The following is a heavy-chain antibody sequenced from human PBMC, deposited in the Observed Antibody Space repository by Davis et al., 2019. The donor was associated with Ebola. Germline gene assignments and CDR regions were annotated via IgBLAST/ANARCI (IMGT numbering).Heavy chain of an antibody. V-gene: IGHV4-28*01. CDR1: GYSISSTTW. D-gene: IGHD5-12*01. CDR2: ISYSACT. Sequence: PSETLSLTCAVSGYSISSTTWSSRVRLPQGKGLEWIASISYSACTNYNPPLKSRVTISVDTSKNQFSLNLNSVTAADTAVYYCAAGYMTVVKGKWFGPWGQGILVTVAS. CDR3: AAGYMTVVKGKWFGP. J-gene: IGHJ5*02.